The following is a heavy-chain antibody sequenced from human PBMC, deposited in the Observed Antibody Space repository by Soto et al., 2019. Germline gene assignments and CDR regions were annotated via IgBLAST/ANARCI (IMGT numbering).Heavy chain of an antibody. CDR1: GFSLSTSGVG. V-gene: IGHV2-5*01. J-gene: IGHJ6*02. Sequence: SGPTLVNPTQTLTLTRTFSGFSLSTSGVGVGWIRQPPGKALEWLALIYWNDDKRYSPSLKSRLTITKDTSKNQVVLTMTNMDPVDTATYYCAHSGAAAVLYYYYYGMDVWGQGTTVTVSS. CDR3: AHSGAAAVLYYYYYGMDV. D-gene: IGHD6-13*01. CDR2: IYWNDDK.